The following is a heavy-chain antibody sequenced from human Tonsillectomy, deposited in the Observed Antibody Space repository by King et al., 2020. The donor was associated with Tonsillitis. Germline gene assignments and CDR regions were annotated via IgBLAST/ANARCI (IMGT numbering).Heavy chain of an antibody. CDR1: GYAFKSYY. V-gene: IGHV1-46*02. Sequence: QLVQSGAEAKKPGASVKVSCKASGYAFKSYYILWVRQAPGQGLEWMGMITPSSGSTIYAQKFQGRFTMTRDTSTSTVWMELSSLGSEDTVVYYCARSRGNYYMDV. CDR3: ARSRGNYYMDV. J-gene: IGHJ6*03. D-gene: IGHD3-10*01. CDR2: ITPSSGST.